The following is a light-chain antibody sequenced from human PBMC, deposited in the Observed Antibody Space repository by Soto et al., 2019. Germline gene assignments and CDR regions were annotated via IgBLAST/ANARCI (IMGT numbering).Light chain of an antibody. Sequence: EIVMTQSPATLSVSPGERATLSCRASQSVSSNLAWYQQKPGQAPRLLIYGASTRATAIPARFSDSGSGTEFTLTISSLQSEDFAVYYCQQYNNWPPPLTFGGGTKVEI. J-gene: IGKJ4*01. V-gene: IGKV3-15*01. CDR2: GAS. CDR1: QSVSSN. CDR3: QQYNNWPPPLT.